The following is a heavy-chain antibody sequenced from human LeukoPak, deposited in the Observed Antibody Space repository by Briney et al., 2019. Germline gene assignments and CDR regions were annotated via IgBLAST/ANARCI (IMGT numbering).Heavy chain of an antibody. CDR2: ISAYNGNT. CDR3: ARDSSPRYYYGMDV. CDR1: GYTFTSYG. Sequence: GASVKVSCKASGYTFTSYGISWVRQAPGQGLEWMGWISAYNGNTNYAQKLQGRVTMTTDTSTSTAYMELRSLRSDDTAVYYCARDSSPRYYYGMDVWGQGTTVTVSS. V-gene: IGHV1-18*01. J-gene: IGHJ6*02.